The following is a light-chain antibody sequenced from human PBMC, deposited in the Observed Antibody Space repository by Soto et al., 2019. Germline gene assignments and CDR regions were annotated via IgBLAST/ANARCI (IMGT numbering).Light chain of an antibody. CDR1: QIVDANH. CDR3: LQYGGSPT. CDR2: TTS. V-gene: IGKV3-20*01. J-gene: IGKJ1*01. Sequence: EIVLTQSPGTLSLSPGERATLSCRASQIVDANHVAWYQQKPGQAPRLLIYTTSYRASGIPDRFTGSGSGTDFSLTISKLETEDFVVYYCLQYGGSPTFGQG.